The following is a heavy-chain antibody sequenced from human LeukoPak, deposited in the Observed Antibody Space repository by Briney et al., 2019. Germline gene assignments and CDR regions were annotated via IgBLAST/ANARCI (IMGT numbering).Heavy chain of an antibody. J-gene: IGHJ6*02. CDR2: MHESGSA. D-gene: IGHD2-15*01. V-gene: IGHV4-39*01. CDR3: AGHTRVTSVVRVYGFDV. CDR1: GGSISSSDYY. Sequence: SETLSLTCTVSGGSISSSDYYWGWIRQPPGKGLEWIGSMHESGSAYYNPSLKSRVTISLDTSKNQVSLKLTSVTAADTSVFYCAGHTRVTSVVRVYGFDVWGQGTTVIVSS.